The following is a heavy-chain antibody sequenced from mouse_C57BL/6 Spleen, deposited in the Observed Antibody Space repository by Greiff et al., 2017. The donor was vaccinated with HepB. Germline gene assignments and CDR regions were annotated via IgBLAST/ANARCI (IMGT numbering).Heavy chain of an antibody. J-gene: IGHJ2*01. CDR2: INPSTGGT. V-gene: IGHV1-42*01. CDR3: ARFDDYYFDY. CDR1: GYSFTGYY. Sequence: EVMLVESGPELVKPGASVKISCKASGYSFTGYYMNWVKQSPEKSLEWIGEINPSTGGTTYNQKFKAKATLTVDKSSSTAYMQLKSLTSEDSAVYYCARFDDYYFDYWGQGTTLTVSS. D-gene: IGHD2-4*01.